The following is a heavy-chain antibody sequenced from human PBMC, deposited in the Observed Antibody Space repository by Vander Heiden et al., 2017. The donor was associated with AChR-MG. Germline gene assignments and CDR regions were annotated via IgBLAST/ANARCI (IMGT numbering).Heavy chain of an antibody. D-gene: IGHD6-13*01. Sequence: QITLKESGPTLVKPTQTLTLTCTFSGFSLSTSGVGVGWIRQPPGKALEWLALIYWDDDKRYSPSLKSRLTITKDTSKNQVVLTMTNMDPVDTATYYCAHRVPRIAAPRRFWFDPWGQGTLVTVSS. CDR2: IYWDDDK. V-gene: IGHV2-5*02. CDR3: AHRVPRIAAPRRFWFDP. J-gene: IGHJ5*02. CDR1: GFSLSTSGVG.